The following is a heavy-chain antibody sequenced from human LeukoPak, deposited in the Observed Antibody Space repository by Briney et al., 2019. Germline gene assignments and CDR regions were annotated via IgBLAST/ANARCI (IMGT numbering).Heavy chain of an antibody. CDR1: GYTFTSYG. CDR3: ARFAHPRLLYGDDLYYFDY. D-gene: IGHD4-17*01. Sequence: ASVTVSCTASGYTFTSYGISWVRQAPGQGLEWMGWISAYNGNTNYAQKLQGRVTMTTDTSTSTAYMELRSLRSDDTAVYYCARFAHPRLLYGDDLYYFDYWGQGTLVTVSS. CDR2: ISAYNGNT. J-gene: IGHJ4*02. V-gene: IGHV1-18*01.